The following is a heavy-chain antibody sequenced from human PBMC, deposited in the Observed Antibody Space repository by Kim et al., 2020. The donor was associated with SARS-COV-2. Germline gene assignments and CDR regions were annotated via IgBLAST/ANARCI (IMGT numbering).Heavy chain of an antibody. Sequence: GGSLRLSCAASGFTFSSYAMHWVRQAPGKGLEWVAVISYDGSNKYYADSVKGRFTISRDNSKNTLYLQMNSLRAEDTAVYYCARSVALTGYPLWGQGTLV. V-gene: IGHV3-30*04. D-gene: IGHD3-9*01. CDR1: GFTFSSYA. CDR3: ARSVALTGYPL. J-gene: IGHJ4*02. CDR2: ISYDGSNK.